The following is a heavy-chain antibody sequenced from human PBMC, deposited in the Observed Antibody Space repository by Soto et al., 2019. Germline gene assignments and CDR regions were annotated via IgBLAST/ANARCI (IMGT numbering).Heavy chain of an antibody. CDR2: IIPIFGTA. CDR3: ARGEYSSSSGAPLYYYYGMDV. Sequence: SVKVSCKASGGTCSSYAISWERPAPGQRLKWMGGIIPIFGTANYAQKFQGRVTITADESTSTAYMELSSLRSEDTAVYYCARGEYSSSSGAPLYYYYGMDVWGQGTTVTVSS. CDR1: GGTCSSYA. D-gene: IGHD6-6*01. J-gene: IGHJ6*02. V-gene: IGHV1-69*13.